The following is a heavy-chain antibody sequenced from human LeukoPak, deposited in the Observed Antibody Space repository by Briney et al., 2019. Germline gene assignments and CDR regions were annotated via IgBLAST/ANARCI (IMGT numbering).Heavy chain of an antibody. CDR3: ARRYGDYVYDAFDI. D-gene: IGHD4-17*01. V-gene: IGHV4-30-2*02. CDR2: IYHSGST. Sequence: PSETLSLTCTVSGGSISSGGYYWSWIRQPPGKGLEWIGYIYHSGSTYYNPSLKSRVTISVDTSKNQFSLKLSSVTAADTAVYYCARRYGDYVYDAFDIWGQGTMVTVSS. J-gene: IGHJ3*02. CDR1: GGSISSGGYY.